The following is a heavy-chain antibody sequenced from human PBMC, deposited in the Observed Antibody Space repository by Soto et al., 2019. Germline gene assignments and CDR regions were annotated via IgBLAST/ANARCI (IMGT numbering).Heavy chain of an antibody. CDR2: ISGNGGNT. D-gene: IGHD1-26*01. V-gene: IGHV3-23*01. CDR3: ARDVVGATNLFDY. J-gene: IGHJ4*02. CDR1: GFTFSSYA. Sequence: EVQLLESGGGLLQPGESLRLSCAASGFTFSSYAMGWVRQAPGKGLEWVSTISGNGGNTYYADSVKGRFTISRDNSKNTLYPQMNSLRAEDTAVYYCARDVVGATNLFDYWGQGTLVTVSS.